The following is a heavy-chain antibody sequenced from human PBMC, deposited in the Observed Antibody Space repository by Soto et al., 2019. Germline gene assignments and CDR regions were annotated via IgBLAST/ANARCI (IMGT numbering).Heavy chain of an antibody. CDR2: ISVYNGNT. CDR1: GYTFTNYG. D-gene: IGHD7-27*01. Sequence: ASVKVSCKASGYTFTNYGISWVRQAPGQGPEWMGWISVYNGNTNYAQKVQGRVTMTTDTYTSTAYMEMRSLRSDDTAVYYCARTIDSGANSVPDYWGQGTRVTVSS. J-gene: IGHJ4*02. CDR3: ARTIDSGANSVPDY. V-gene: IGHV1-18*04.